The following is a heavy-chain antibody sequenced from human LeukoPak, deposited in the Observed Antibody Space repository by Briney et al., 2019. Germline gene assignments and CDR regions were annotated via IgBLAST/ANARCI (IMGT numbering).Heavy chain of an antibody. CDR2: INSDGSST. V-gene: IGHV3-74*01. CDR1: GFTFRSYW. D-gene: IGHD6-19*01. Sequence: PGGSLRLACAASGFTFRSYWVHWVRQAPGKGLVGVSRINSDGSSTNYADSVKGRFTISRDNAKNSLYLQMNSLRAEDTAVYYCARDGNTGYSSGWFYYYYYYMDVWGKGTTVTVSS. CDR3: ARDGNTGYSSGWFYYYYYYMDV. J-gene: IGHJ6*03.